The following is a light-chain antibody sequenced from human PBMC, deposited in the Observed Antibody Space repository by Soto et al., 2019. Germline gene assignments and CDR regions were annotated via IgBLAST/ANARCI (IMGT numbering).Light chain of an antibody. Sequence: EIVLTQSPGTLPLSPGERATLSCRASQSVGSSLAWYQLKLGQAPRLLIYAASDRATGIPGRFSGSGSGTDFTLIISSLEPEDFAFYYCQQGSTWPWTFGQGTKVDIK. CDR2: AAS. CDR1: QSVGSS. J-gene: IGKJ1*01. V-gene: IGKV3-11*01. CDR3: QQGSTWPWT.